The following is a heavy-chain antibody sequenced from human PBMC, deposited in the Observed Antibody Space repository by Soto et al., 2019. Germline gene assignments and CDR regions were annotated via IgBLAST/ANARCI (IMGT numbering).Heavy chain of an antibody. D-gene: IGHD2-2*01. CDR1: GFTFNNYA. CDR2: ISGSGSAT. Sequence: GGSLRLSCAASGFTFNNYAMSWVRQAPGKGLEWVSAISGSGSATYYADSVKGRFTISRDNSKNTLYLQMNSLRAEDTAVYYCAKSPLYCSSTSCSPNYFDYWGQGTLVTVSS. J-gene: IGHJ4*02. CDR3: AKSPLYCSSTSCSPNYFDY. V-gene: IGHV3-23*01.